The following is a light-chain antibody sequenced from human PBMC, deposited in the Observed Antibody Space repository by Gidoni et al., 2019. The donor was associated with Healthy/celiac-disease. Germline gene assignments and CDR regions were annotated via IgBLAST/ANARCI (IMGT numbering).Light chain of an antibody. Sequence: EIVMTQSPATLSVSPGESATLSCRASESVSRNLAWYQQKPGQAPGLLIYGASTRATGIPARFGGSGSGTDFTLTISSLQSEDFAIYYCQQYNNWPQTFGQGTNLEIK. CDR2: GAS. CDR1: ESVSRN. CDR3: QQYNNWPQT. V-gene: IGKV3-15*01. J-gene: IGKJ2*01.